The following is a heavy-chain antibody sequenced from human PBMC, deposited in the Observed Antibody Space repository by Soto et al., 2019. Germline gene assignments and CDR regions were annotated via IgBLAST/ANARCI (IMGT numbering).Heavy chain of an antibody. CDR2: IFYSGHL. CDR3: AREGGGYRFDY. D-gene: IGHD3-16*01. Sequence: QVRLQESGPGLVKPSETLSLTCAVSGTSFGTYYWSWIRQPPGKGLEWIGYIFYSGHLKYNPSLKSRVTRSVDRPKNQISLRLTSVTAADTAVSYCAREGGGYRFDYWGQGALVTVSS. CDR1: GTSFGTYY. V-gene: IGHV4-59*01. J-gene: IGHJ4*02.